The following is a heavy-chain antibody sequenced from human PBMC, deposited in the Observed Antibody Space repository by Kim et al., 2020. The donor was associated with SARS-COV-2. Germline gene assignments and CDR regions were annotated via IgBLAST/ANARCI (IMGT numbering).Heavy chain of an antibody. CDR1: GFTFGDYA. CDR2: ISSKAYGGTT. V-gene: IGHV3-49*04. Sequence: GGSLRLSCTASGFTFGDYAMSWVRQAPGKGLEWVGFISSKAYGGTTEYAASVKGRFTISRDDSKSIAYLQMNSLKTEDTAVYYCSRDLHIVILPAAIGYWGQGTLVTVSS. D-gene: IGHD2-2*01. CDR3: SRDLHIVILPAAIGY. J-gene: IGHJ4*02.